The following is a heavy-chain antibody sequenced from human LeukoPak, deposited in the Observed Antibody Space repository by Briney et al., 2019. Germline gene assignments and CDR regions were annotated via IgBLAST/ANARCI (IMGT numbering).Heavy chain of an antibody. Sequence: SETLSLTCTVSGGSISSYYWSWIRQPPGKGQEWIGYIYYSGSTNYNPSLKSRVTISVDTSKNQFSLKLSSVTAADTAVYYCARSDSSALLDWGQGTLVTVSS. CDR2: IYYSGST. V-gene: IGHV4-59*01. CDR1: GGSISSYY. J-gene: IGHJ4*02. D-gene: IGHD3-22*01. CDR3: ARSDSSALLD.